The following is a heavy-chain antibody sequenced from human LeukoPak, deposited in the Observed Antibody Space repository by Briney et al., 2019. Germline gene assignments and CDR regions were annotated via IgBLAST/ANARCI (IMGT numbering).Heavy chain of an antibody. V-gene: IGHV3-7*01. CDR2: INQDGSEK. D-gene: IGHD5-24*01. J-gene: IGHJ4*02. Sequence: PGGSLRLSCVVSRLTINKSWMSWVRQAPGKGLEWVANINQDGSEKNYVDSVKGRFTISGDNAKNSLYLQLNSLRVEDTAVYYCARDERWGQGTLVTVSS. CDR3: ARDER. CDR1: RLTINKSW.